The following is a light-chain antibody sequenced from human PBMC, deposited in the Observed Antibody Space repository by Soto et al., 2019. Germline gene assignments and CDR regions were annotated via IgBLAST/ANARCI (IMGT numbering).Light chain of an antibody. Sequence: DIQMTQSPSTLSASVGDRVTITCRASQSISSWLAWYQQKPGKAPKLLIYKASSLESGVPSRFSGSGSGTEFTLTISSLQPDDFATYYCQQYNSYSTFGQGTKLELQ. V-gene: IGKV1-5*03. CDR3: QQYNSYST. CDR1: QSISSW. CDR2: KAS. J-gene: IGKJ2*01.